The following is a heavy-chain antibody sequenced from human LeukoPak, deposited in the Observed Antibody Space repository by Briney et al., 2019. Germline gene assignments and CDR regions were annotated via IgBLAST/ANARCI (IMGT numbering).Heavy chain of an antibody. V-gene: IGHV3-30*18. CDR1: GFTFSSYG. CDR3: AKEAGTTGFHYYYGMDV. J-gene: IGHJ6*02. CDR2: ISYDGSNK. D-gene: IGHD1-1*01. Sequence: PGGSLRLSCAASGFTFSSYGMHWVRQAPGKGLEWVAVISYDGSNKYYADSVKGRLTISRDNSKNTLYLQMNSLRAEDTAVYYCAKEAGTTGFHYYYGMDVWGQGTTVTVSS.